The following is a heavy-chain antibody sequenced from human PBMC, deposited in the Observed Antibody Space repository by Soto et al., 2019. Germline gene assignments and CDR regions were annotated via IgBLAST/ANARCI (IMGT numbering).Heavy chain of an antibody. D-gene: IGHD5-12*01. CDR2: INQDGSDK. CDR1: GFTFSTYW. V-gene: IGHV3-7*05. CDR3: ARYNGYDLAY. Sequence: GGSLRLSCAASGFTFSTYWMSWVRQAPGKGLEWVAKINQDGSDKTNADSVKGRFTISRDNAQNSLYLQMNGLRAEDTAVYYCARYNGYDLAYWGQGTLVTVSS. J-gene: IGHJ4*02.